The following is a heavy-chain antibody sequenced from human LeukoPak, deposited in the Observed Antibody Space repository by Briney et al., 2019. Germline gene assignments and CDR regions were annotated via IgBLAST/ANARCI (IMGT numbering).Heavy chain of an antibody. D-gene: IGHD3-10*01. Sequence: SETLSLTCTVSGGSISSSSYYWAWIRQPPGKGLEWIGSFYYSGSTYYKPSLKSRVTISGDTSKNQFSLKVTSVTAADTAVYYCARLGTKTPRITMVRGVMAWFDPWGQGTLVTVSS. J-gene: IGHJ5*02. CDR2: FYYSGST. CDR1: GGSISSSSYY. CDR3: ARLGTKTPRITMVRGVMAWFDP. V-gene: IGHV4-39*01.